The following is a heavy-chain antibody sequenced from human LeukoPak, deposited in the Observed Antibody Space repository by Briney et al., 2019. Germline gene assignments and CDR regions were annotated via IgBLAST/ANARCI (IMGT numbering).Heavy chain of an antibody. J-gene: IGHJ4*02. CDR2: ISGTGGST. V-gene: IGHV3-23*01. Sequence: PSETLSLTCAVSGGSISSSNWWSWVRQAPGKGLEWVSAISGTGGSTYYADSVKGRFTISRDNSKNTLYLQMNSLRAEDTALYYCARVVYDFWSAYDYWGQGTLVTVSS. CDR1: GGSISSSN. D-gene: IGHD3-3*01. CDR3: ARVVYDFWSAYDY.